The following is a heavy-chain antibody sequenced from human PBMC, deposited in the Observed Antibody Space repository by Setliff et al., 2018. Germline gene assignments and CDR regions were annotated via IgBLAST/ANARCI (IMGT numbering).Heavy chain of an antibody. J-gene: IGHJ4*02. Sequence: SETLSLTCTVSGGSISSSSYYWGWIRQPPGKGLEWIGSIYYSGSTYYNPSLKSRVTISVDTSKNQFSLKPSSVTAADTAVYYCARRETYYNFWSGYYAYWGQGTLVTVSS. D-gene: IGHD3-3*01. CDR3: ARRETYYNFWSGYYAY. CDR1: GGSISSSSYY. CDR2: IYYSGST. V-gene: IGHV4-39*07.